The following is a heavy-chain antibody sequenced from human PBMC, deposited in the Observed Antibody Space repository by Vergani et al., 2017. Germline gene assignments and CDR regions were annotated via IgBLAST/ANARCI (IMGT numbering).Heavy chain of an antibody. J-gene: IGHJ4*02. CDR1: GGSITSRSYY. Sequence: QLHLQESGPGLVKPSETLSLTCTVSGGSITSRSYYWGWIRQPPGKGLEWIGNIYHSGGAYYNPSLKGLVTISVDTSKNQFSLEVTSVTAADTAIYFCARTESFILRYFHWALWVQGTLGTVSS. D-gene: IGHD3-9*01. V-gene: IGHV4-39*01. CDR2: IYHSGGA. CDR3: ARTESFILRYFHWAL.